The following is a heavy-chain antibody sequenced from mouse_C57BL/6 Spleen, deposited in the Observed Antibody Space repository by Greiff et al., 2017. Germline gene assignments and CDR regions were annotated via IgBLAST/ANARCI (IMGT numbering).Heavy chain of an antibody. Sequence: QVQLQQPGAELVQPGASVKMSCKASGYTFTSYWTTWVKQRPGQGLGWIGDIYPGSGSTNYTEKFKSKATRTVDTSSRTAYMQLSSLTSEDSAVYYCARRGIYYDYDGVSFDYWGQGTTLTVSS. J-gene: IGHJ2*01. CDR2: IYPGSGST. V-gene: IGHV1-55*01. CDR1: GYTFTSYW. D-gene: IGHD2-4*01. CDR3: ARRGIYYDYDGVSFDY.